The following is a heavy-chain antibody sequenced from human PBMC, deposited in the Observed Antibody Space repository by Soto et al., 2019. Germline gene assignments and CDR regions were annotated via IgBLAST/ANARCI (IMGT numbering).Heavy chain of an antibody. J-gene: IGHJ3*02. CDR3: ARPPAYYYDSGGYSGNAFDI. V-gene: IGHV5-51*01. CDR1: GYSFTSYW. Sequence: GESLKISCKGSGYSFTSYWIGWVRQMPGKGLEWMGIIYPGDSDTRYSPSFQGQVTISADKSISTAYLQWSSLKASDTAMYYCARPPAYYYDSGGYSGNAFDIWGQGTMVTVSS. CDR2: IYPGDSDT. D-gene: IGHD3-22*01.